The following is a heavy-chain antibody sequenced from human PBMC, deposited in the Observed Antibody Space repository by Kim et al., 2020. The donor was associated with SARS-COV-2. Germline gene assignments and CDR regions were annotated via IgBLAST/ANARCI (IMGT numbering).Heavy chain of an antibody. Sequence: GGSLRLSCAASGFTFSNAWMSWVRQAPGKGLEWVGRIKSKTDGGTTDYAAPVKGRFTISRDDSKNTLYLQMNSLKTEDTAVYYCTTDLTLIAAAVTYYDYVWGSYRPPGYWGQGTLVTVSS. V-gene: IGHV3-15*01. J-gene: IGHJ4*02. D-gene: IGHD3-16*02. CDR3: TTDLTLIAAAVTYYDYVWGSYRPPGY. CDR2: IKSKTDGGTT. CDR1: GFTFSNAW.